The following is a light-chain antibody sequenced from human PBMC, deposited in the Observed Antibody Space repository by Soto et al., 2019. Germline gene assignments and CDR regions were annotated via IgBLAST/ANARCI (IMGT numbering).Light chain of an antibody. V-gene: IGKV3-15*01. J-gene: IGKJ2*01. Sequence: EVVMTQSPATLSVSPGDRATLSCRASHGVSTNLAWYQQKPGQAPRLLVYVASMRLSGIPDRFSGSGSVTEFTLTIRGLQSLDVAVYFCQPYNNWPPFTYGQGTKLEIK. CDR3: QPYNNWPPFT. CDR2: VAS. CDR1: HGVSTN.